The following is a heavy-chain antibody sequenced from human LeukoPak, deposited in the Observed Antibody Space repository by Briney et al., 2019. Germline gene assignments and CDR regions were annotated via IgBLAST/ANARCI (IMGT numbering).Heavy chain of an antibody. V-gene: IGHV4-59*01. D-gene: IGHD2-2*01. CDR2: IYYSGST. Sequence: SETLSLTCTVSGGSISSYYWSWIRQPPGKGLEWIGYIYYSGSTNYNPSLKSRVTISVDTSKNQFSPKLSSVTAADTAVYYCARDAPTVPIVVVPAFWGQGTLVTVSS. J-gene: IGHJ4*02. CDR3: ARDAPTVPIVVVPAF. CDR1: GGSISSYY.